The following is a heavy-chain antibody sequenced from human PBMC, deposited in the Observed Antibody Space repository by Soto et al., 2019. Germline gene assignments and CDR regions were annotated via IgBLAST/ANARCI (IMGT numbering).Heavy chain of an antibody. CDR2: IYYSGNT. D-gene: IGHD5-18*01. Sequence: SETLSLTCTVSGGSISSGDYYWSWIRQPPGKGLEWIGYIYYSGNTYYNLSLKSRLTISVDTSKNQFSLNLSSVTAADTAVYYCARDRLMATAGTARHYFGLDVWGQGTTVTVSS. CDR1: GGSISSGDYY. CDR3: ARDRLMATAGTARHYFGLDV. J-gene: IGHJ6*02. V-gene: IGHV4-30-4*01.